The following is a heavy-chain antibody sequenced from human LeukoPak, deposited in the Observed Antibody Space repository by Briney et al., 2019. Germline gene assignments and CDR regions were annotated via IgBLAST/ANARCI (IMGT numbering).Heavy chain of an antibody. Sequence: GGSLRLSCAASGFTFSSYGMHWVRQAPGKGLEWVSAISGSGGSTYYADSVKGRFTISRDNSKNTLYLQMNSLRAEDTAVYYCAKEESGSYHNWFDPWGQGTLVTVSS. CDR2: ISGSGGST. CDR1: GFTFSSYG. CDR3: AKEESGSYHNWFDP. V-gene: IGHV3-23*01. J-gene: IGHJ5*02. D-gene: IGHD1-26*01.